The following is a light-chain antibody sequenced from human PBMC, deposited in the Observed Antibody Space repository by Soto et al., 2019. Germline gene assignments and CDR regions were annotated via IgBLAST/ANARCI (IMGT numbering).Light chain of an antibody. Sequence: QSALTQPASVSGSPGQSITISCTGTSSDVGGYNYVSWYQQHPGKAPKLMIYEVSNRPSGVSNRFSGSKSGNTASLTISGLQAEDEADYYRSSYTSSSTPHYVFGTGTRSPS. CDR1: SSDVGGYNY. J-gene: IGLJ1*01. CDR2: EVS. CDR3: SSYTSSSTPHYV. V-gene: IGLV2-14*01.